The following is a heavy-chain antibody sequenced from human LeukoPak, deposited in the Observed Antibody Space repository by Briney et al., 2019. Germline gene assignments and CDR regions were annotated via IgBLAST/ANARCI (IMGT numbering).Heavy chain of an antibody. V-gene: IGHV3-13*04. D-gene: IGHD3-22*01. CDR3: VRGLPYYYDSSGDFDAFDI. Sequence: GGFLRLSCAASGFTFSAYDMHWVRQATGRGLEWVSGIGTAGDTYYPGSVKGRFTVSRENAKNSSYLQMNSLTAGDTAVYYCVRGLPYYYDSSGDFDAFDIWGQGTVVTVSS. CDR2: IGTAGDT. CDR1: GFTFSAYD. J-gene: IGHJ3*02.